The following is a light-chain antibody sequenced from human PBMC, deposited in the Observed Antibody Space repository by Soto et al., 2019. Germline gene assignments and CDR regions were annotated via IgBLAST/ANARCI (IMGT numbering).Light chain of an antibody. CDR1: QTISSW. Sequence: DIQMTQSPSTLSGSVGDRATITCRASQTISSWLAWYQQKPGKAPKLLIYKASTIKSGVPSRFSGSGSGTEFTLTISSLQPDDFAAYYCQQYNSYSEAFGQGTKVELK. CDR2: KAS. J-gene: IGKJ1*01. CDR3: QQYNSYSEA. V-gene: IGKV1-5*03.